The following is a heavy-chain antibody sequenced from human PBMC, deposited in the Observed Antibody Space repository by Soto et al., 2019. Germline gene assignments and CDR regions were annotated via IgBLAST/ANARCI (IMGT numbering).Heavy chain of an antibody. CDR2: IKQDGSEK. CDR1: GCTFSSYL. D-gene: IGHD2-2*01. V-gene: IGHV3-7*01. Sequence: PGVSMIVSCAASGCTFSSYLRSWVRQATGKGLEWVANIKQDGSEKYYVGSVKGRFTISRDNAKNSLYLQMNSLRAEDTAVYYCARVLYCSSTSCYSPYFDYWGQGTLVTVSS. J-gene: IGHJ4*02. CDR3: ARVLYCSSTSCYSPYFDY.